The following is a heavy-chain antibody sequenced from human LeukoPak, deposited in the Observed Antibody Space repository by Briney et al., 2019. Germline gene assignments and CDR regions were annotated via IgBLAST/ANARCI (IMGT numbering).Heavy chain of an antibody. Sequence: PGGSLRLSCAVSGFTFSSYAMSWVRQAPGKGLEWVSLLFSGGTTYYADSVKGRFTISRDNSKNTLYLQMNSLRAEDTTVYYCARGGDGYNYAFDMWGQGTMVTVSS. V-gene: IGHV3-53*05. J-gene: IGHJ3*02. CDR2: LFSGGTT. D-gene: IGHD5-24*01. CDR3: ARGGDGYNYAFDM. CDR1: GFTFSSYA.